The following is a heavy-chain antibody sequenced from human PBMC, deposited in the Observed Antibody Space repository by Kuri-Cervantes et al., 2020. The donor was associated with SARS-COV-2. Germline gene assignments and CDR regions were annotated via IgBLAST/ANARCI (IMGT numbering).Heavy chain of an antibody. CDR1: GGSISSSSYY. J-gene: IGHJ4*02. CDR3: GKVSWLQLWHRYSDS. CDR2: IYYSGST. Sequence: SETLSLTCTVSGGSISSSSYYWGWIRQPPGKGLEWIGSIYYSGSTYYNPSLKSRVTMSVDTSKNQFSLKLSSVTAADTAVYYCGKVSWLQLWHRYSDSWGQGTLVTVSS. D-gene: IGHD5-24*01. V-gene: IGHV4-39*07.